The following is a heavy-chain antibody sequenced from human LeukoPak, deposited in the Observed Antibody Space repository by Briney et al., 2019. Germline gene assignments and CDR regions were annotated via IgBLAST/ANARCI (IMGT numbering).Heavy chain of an antibody. D-gene: IGHD3-22*01. CDR3: AKDIHDGSGYTPED. CDR2: ISEDGGST. V-gene: IGHV3-43*02. CDR1: GFTIADYA. J-gene: IGHJ4*02. Sequence: PGGSLRLSCAASGFTIADYAMHWVRQAPGKGLEWVSLISEDGGSTYYADSVKGRFTIFRDNSKNSLYLQMNSLRTEDTALYYCAKDIHDGSGYTPEDWGQGTLVTVSS.